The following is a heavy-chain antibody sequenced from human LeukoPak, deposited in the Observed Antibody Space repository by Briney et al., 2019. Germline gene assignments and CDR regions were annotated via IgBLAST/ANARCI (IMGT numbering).Heavy chain of an antibody. J-gene: IGHJ3*02. CDR1: GYTFTAYY. V-gene: IGHV1-2*02. CDR2: LNPNSGVT. Sequence: ASVKVSCMASGYTFTAYYIYWVRQGPRQGLEWMGWLNPNSGVTRYAQKFQGRVTVTRDSSISTAYMELSSLTSDDTAVYYCARDRGAPDAFDIWGQGTLVTVSS. D-gene: IGHD4-17*01. CDR3: ARDRGAPDAFDI.